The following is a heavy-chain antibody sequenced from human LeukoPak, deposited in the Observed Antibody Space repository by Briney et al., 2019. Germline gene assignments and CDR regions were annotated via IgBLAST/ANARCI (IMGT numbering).Heavy chain of an antibody. CDR2: IRYDGSNK. J-gene: IGHJ4*02. CDR3: AKGVTLYYYYDSSGSDY. D-gene: IGHD3-22*01. Sequence: GGSLRLSCTASGFTFGDYAMSWVRQAPGKGLEWVAFIRYDGSNKYYADSVKSRFTISRDNSKNTLYLQMNSLRAEDTAVYYCAKGVTLYYYYDSSGSDYWGQGTLVTVSS. V-gene: IGHV3-30*02. CDR1: GFTFGDYA.